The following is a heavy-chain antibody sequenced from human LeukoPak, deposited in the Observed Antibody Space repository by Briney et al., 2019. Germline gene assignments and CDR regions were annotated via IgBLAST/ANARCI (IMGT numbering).Heavy chain of an antibody. D-gene: IGHD6-13*01. CDR3: ARDSRPIFEWQQLGGDY. J-gene: IGHJ4*02. CDR2: INPNSGGT. CDR1: GYTFTGYF. V-gene: IGHV1-2*02. Sequence: ASVKVSCKASGYTFTGYFIHWVRQAPGQGLEWMGRINPNSGGTNYAQKFQGRVTMTRDTSISTAYMELSRLRSDDTAVYYCARDSRPIFEWQQLGGDYWGQGTLVTVSS.